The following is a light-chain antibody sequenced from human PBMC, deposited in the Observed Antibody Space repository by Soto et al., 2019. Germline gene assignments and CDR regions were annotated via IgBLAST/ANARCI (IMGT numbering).Light chain of an antibody. CDR3: LLHMNYGVSV. Sequence: QAVVTQEPSFSVSPGGTVTLTCGLSSGSVSTSYYPSWYQQTPGQAPRTLIYSTNTRSPGVPDRFSGSILGNKAALTITGAQAEDESDYYCLLHMNYGVSVFGTGTKLTVL. CDR1: SGSVSTSYY. CDR2: STN. V-gene: IGLV8-61*01. J-gene: IGLJ1*01.